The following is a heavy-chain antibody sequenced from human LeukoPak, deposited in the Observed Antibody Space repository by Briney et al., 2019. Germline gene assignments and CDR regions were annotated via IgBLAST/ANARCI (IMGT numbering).Heavy chain of an antibody. CDR2: ISGGGDST. CDR3: ARGRVQPDY. Sequence: GSLRLSCAASGFTFPTYAMSWVRQVPGKGLEWVSSISGGGDSTYYADSVKGRFTIFRDNSKNTLSLQMSSLRVEDTAVYYCARGRVQPDYWGQGTLVTVSP. CDR1: GFTFPTYA. V-gene: IGHV3-23*01. J-gene: IGHJ4*02. D-gene: IGHD6-6*01.